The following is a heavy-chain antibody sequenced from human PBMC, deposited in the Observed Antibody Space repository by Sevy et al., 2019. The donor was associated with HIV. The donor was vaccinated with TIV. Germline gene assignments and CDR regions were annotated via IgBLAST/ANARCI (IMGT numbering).Heavy chain of an antibody. D-gene: IGHD3-16*01. CDR1: GGSINSYY. Sequence: SETLSLTCTVSGGSINSYYWNWIRQPPGKGLEWIGYIYYSGSTKYNPSLKSRVTISVDTSKNQLSLKLNSVTAADTAVYYCARRVAGEPYYYSMDVWGQGTTVTVSS. V-gene: IGHV4-59*01. J-gene: IGHJ6*02. CDR2: IYYSGST. CDR3: ARRVAGEPYYYSMDV.